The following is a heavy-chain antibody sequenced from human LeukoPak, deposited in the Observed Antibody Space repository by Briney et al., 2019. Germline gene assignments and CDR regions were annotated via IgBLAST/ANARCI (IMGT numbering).Heavy chain of an antibody. J-gene: IGHJ5*02. Sequence: SETLSLTCTVSGGSISSSSYYWGWIRQPPGKGLEWIGSIYYSGSTYYNPSLKSRVTISVDTSKNQFSLKLSSVTAADTAVYYCARHQPFYDSSGYYLMYNWFDPWGQGTLVTVSS. V-gene: IGHV4-39*01. CDR2: IYYSGST. CDR3: ARHQPFYDSSGYYLMYNWFDP. CDR1: GGSISSSSYY. D-gene: IGHD3-22*01.